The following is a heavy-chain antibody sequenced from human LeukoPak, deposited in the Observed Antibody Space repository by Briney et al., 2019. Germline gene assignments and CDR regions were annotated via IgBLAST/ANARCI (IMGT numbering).Heavy chain of an antibody. J-gene: IGHJ4*02. V-gene: IGHV1-3*01. D-gene: IGHD3-10*01. CDR3: ARGGAGSYYSAVDY. CDR1: GYTLTSYA. Sequence: ASVKVSCKASGYTLTSYAMHWVRQAPGQRLEWMGWINAGNGNTKYSPKFQGTVTITRDTSASTAYMELSSLRSEDTAVYYCARGGAGSYYSAVDYWGQGTLVTVSS. CDR2: INAGNGNT.